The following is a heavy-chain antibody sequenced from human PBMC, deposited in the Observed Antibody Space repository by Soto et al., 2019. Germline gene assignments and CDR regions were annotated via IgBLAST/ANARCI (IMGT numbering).Heavy chain of an antibody. D-gene: IGHD3-10*01. CDR3: ARERGSRYGSGREALDI. V-gene: IGHV3-33*01. J-gene: IGHJ3*02. CDR2: IWYDGSNE. Sequence: QVQLVESGGGVVQPGRSLRLSCAASGFAFSSYGMHWVRQAPDKGLEWVAVIWYDGSNEYYADSVQGRFTISRDNSNNTLYPQMNSLRAGDTAVYHCARERGSRYGSGREALDIWGKGTMVTVSS. CDR1: GFAFSSYG.